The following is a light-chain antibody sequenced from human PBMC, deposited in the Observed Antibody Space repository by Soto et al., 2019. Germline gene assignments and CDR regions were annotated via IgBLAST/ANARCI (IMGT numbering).Light chain of an antibody. CDR1: SSDVGGYNF. V-gene: IGLV2-14*03. Sequence: QSVLTQPASVSRSPGQSVTISCAGTSSDVGGYNFVSWYQQHPGKAPQLMIYDVSSRPSGVSNRFSGSKSGNTASLTISGLQAEDEADYYCSSYTSSYTYVFGTGTKLTVL. CDR3: SSYTSSYTYV. J-gene: IGLJ1*01. CDR2: DVS.